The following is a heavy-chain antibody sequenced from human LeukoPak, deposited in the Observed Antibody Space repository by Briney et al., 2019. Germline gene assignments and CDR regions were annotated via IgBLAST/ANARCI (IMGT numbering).Heavy chain of an antibody. J-gene: IGHJ4*02. CDR1: GFTFSSYD. CDR2: INTSGGST. V-gene: IGHV3-23*01. CDR3: AKGVVVAPDVTPFDY. Sequence: PGGSLRLSCAASGFTFSSYDMSWVRQAPGRGLEWVSTINTSGGSTYYVDSVKGRFTISRDNSNNTLYLQMTSLRAEDTAVYYCAKGVVVAPDVTPFDYWGQGTLVTVSS. D-gene: IGHD2-2*01.